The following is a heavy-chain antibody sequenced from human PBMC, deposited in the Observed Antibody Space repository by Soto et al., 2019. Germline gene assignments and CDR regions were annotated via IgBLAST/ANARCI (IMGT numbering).Heavy chain of an antibody. D-gene: IGHD3-22*01. J-gene: IGHJ6*02. CDR2: IRSKAYGGTT. Sequence: GGSLRLSCTASGFTFGDYAMSWFRQAPGKGLEWVGFIRSKAYGGTTEYAASVKGRFTISRDDSKSIAYLQMNSLKTEDTAVYYCTRDRESYYYDSSGYYYGMDVWGQGITVTVFS. CDR1: GFTFGDYA. CDR3: TRDRESYYYDSSGYYYGMDV. V-gene: IGHV3-49*03.